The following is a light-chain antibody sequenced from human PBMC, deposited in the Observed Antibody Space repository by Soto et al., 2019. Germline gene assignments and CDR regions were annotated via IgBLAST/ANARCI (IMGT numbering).Light chain of an antibody. CDR1: SSDVGGHDY. CDR2: EVS. Sequence: QSVLTQPASVSGSPGQSITISCNGTSSDVGGHDYVSWYQQHPGAAPKLTIFEVSNRPSGVSNRFSGSKSGNTASLTISGLQAEDEADYYCSSYTDSDSFYVFGSGTKVTVL. CDR3: SSYTDSDSFYV. J-gene: IGLJ1*01. V-gene: IGLV2-14*01.